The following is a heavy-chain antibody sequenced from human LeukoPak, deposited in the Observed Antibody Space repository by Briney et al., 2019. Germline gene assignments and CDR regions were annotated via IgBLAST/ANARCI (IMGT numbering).Heavy chain of an antibody. V-gene: IGHV3-30*04. CDR3: ARDEFGYSSTWYLDY. Sequence: PGVSLRLSCAASRFTFSSYDMHWVRQAPDKGLEGVTVISYDGSNKYYADYVKGRFTISRDNSKITLYLQMNSLRAEDTAVYYCARDEFGYSSTWYLDYWGQGTLVTVPS. CDR2: ISYDGSNK. J-gene: IGHJ4*02. CDR1: RFTFSSYD. D-gene: IGHD6-13*01.